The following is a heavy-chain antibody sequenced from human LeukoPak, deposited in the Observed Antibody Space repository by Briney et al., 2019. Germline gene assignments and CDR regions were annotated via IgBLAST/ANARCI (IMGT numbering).Heavy chain of an antibody. D-gene: IGHD2/OR15-2a*01. Sequence: GGSLRLSCATSGFTFSTYSMNWVRQAPGKGLEWVSSIGTSSSSMYYADSVRGRFTISRDNARNSLYLQMNSLRAEDTAVYYCVRIPNSANFPNWFDPWGQGTLVTVSS. CDR2: IGTSSSSM. V-gene: IGHV3-21*01. CDR1: GFTFSTYS. J-gene: IGHJ5*02. CDR3: VRIPNSANFPNWFDP.